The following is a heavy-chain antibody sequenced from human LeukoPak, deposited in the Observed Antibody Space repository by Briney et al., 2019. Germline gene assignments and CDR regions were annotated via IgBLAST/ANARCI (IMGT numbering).Heavy chain of an antibody. D-gene: IGHD6-19*01. CDR2: ISAYNGNT. CDR1: GYTFTDYY. J-gene: IGHJ4*02. V-gene: IGHV1-18*04. CDR3: ARLWGRSQWLLFDY. Sequence: GASVKVSCKASGYTFTDYYIHWVRQAPGQGLEWMGWISAYNGNTNYAQKLQGRVTMTTDTSTSTAYMELRSLRSDDTAVYYCARLWGRSQWLLFDYWGQGTLVTVSS.